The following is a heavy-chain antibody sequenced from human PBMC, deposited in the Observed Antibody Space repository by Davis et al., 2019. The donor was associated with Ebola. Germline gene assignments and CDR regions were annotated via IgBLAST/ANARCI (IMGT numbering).Heavy chain of an antibody. D-gene: IGHD4-17*01. J-gene: IGHJ4*02. V-gene: IGHV4-4*07. CDR3: ARADGDYVHFDY. CDR2: IYTSGST. CDR1: SYSINDYY. Sequence: SETLSLTCTVSSYSINDYYWTWIRQPAGKGLEWIGRIYTSGSTTYNPSLRSRATISVDTSKTQFSLEVISVTAADTAVYYCARADGDYVHFDYWGQGILVTVSS.